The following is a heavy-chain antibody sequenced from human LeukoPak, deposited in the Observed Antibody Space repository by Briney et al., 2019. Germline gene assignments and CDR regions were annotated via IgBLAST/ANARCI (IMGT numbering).Heavy chain of an antibody. CDR1: GGSFSGHY. CDR3: AKNNWFDP. CDR2: INDRGST. Sequence: SETLSLTCAVSGGSFSGHYWSWIRQPPREALEWNGEINDRGSTKYNPSLTSRVTISADTSKNQFSLKLSSVTAADTAVYYCAKNNWFDPWGQGTLVTVS. V-gene: IGHV4-34*01. J-gene: IGHJ5*02.